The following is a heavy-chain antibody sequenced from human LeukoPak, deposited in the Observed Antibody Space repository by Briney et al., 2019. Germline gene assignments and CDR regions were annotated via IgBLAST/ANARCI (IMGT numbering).Heavy chain of an antibody. D-gene: IGHD5-18*01. CDR3: ASNVDTAMVTLNY. J-gene: IGHJ4*02. CDR2: FDPEDGET. V-gene: IGHV1-24*01. Sequence: GVSVKVSCKVSGYTLTELSMHWVRQAPGKGLEWMGGFDPEDGETIYAQKFQGRVTMTRNTSISTAYMELSSLRSEDTAVYYCASNVDTAMVTLNYWGQGTLVTVSS. CDR1: GYTLTELS.